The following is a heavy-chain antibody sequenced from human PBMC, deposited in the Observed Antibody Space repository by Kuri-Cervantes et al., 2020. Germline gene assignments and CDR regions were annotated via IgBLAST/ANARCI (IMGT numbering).Heavy chain of an antibody. CDR3: AKSGYYDFWSGYGMDV. J-gene: IGHJ6*02. CDR2: ISASGVGT. CDR1: GFTVSSNY. D-gene: IGHD3-3*01. V-gene: IGHV3-23*01. Sequence: GESLKISCAASGFTVSSNYMSWVRQAPGKGLEWVSAISASGVGTYYADSVKGRFTISRDNSKNTLYLQMNSLRAEDTAVYYCAKSGYYDFWSGYGMDVWGQGTTVTVSS.